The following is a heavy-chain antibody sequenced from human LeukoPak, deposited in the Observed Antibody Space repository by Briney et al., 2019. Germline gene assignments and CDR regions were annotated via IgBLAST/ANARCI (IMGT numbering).Heavy chain of an antibody. CDR2: IRYDGSNK. J-gene: IGHJ3*02. V-gene: IGHV3-30*02. D-gene: IGHD3-22*01. CDR1: GITFSSYG. CDR3: AKHRRIYYDITDYHDAFDS. Sequence: GGSLRLSCAASGITFSSYGMHWVRQAPGKGLEWVAFIRYDGSNKYYADSVKGRFTISRDSSKNTLYLQMNSLRAEDTAVYYCAKHRRIYYDITDYHDAFDSWGQGTMVTVSS.